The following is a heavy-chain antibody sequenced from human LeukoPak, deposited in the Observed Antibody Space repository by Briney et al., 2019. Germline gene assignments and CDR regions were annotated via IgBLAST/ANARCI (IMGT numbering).Heavy chain of an antibody. CDR2: ISGSGGST. J-gene: IGHJ5*02. D-gene: IGHD2-2*01. V-gene: IGHV3-23*01. Sequence: GGSLRLSCAASGFTFSSYAMSWVRQAPGKGLEWVSAISGSGGSTYYADSVKGRFTISRDNSKNTLYLQMNSLRAEDTAVYDCAKDQGMRSTSHFDPWGQGTLVTVSS. CDR1: GFTFSSYA. CDR3: AKDQGMRSTSHFDP.